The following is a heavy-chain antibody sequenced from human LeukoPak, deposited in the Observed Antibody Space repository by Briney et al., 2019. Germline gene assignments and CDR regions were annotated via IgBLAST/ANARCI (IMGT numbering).Heavy chain of an antibody. V-gene: IGHV1-2*02. CDR1: DYTFTGYF. Sequence: ASVKVSCKASDYTFTGYFLLWVRQAPGQGPEWLGCIYPNNGATYSAQKFQGRVTLTRDTSISTAYMDLRGLKSDDTAVYYCARATVGTTTLAVDFWGQGTLVTVSS. J-gene: IGHJ4*02. D-gene: IGHD1-1*01. CDR3: ARATVGTTTLAVDF. CDR2: IYPNNGAT.